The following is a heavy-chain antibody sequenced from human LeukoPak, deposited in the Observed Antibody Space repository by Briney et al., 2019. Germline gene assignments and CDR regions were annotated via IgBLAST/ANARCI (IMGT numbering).Heavy chain of an antibody. Sequence: GGSLRLSCAASGFTFSSYAMSWVRQSPGKGLEWVSAISGSGGITYYADSVKGRFTISRDNSKNTLYLQMNSLRADDTAVYYCANDQYSNYYYYMDVWGKGTTVTVSS. J-gene: IGHJ6*03. CDR3: ANDQYSNYYYYMDV. CDR1: GFTFSSYA. V-gene: IGHV3-23*01. CDR2: ISGSGGIT. D-gene: IGHD4-11*01.